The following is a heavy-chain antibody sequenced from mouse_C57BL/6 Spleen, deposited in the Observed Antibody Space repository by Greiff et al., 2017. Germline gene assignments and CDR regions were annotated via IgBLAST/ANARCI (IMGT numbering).Heavy chain of an antibody. CDR2: ISYSGST. Sequence: EVKLQESGPGMVKPSQSLSLTCTVTGYSITSGYDWHWIRHFPGNKLEWMGYISYSGSTNYNPSLKSRISITHDTSKNHFFLKLNSVTTEDTATYYCATNCDWFYAMDYWGQGTSVTVSS. CDR3: ATNCDWFYAMDY. CDR1: GYSITSGYD. D-gene: IGHD4-1*02. J-gene: IGHJ4*01. V-gene: IGHV3-1*01.